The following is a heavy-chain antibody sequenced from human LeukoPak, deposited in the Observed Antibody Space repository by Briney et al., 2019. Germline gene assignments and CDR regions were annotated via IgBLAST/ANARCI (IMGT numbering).Heavy chain of an antibody. CDR2: IRRDGRSK. J-gene: IGHJ4*02. CDR1: GFTFTDFG. D-gene: IGHD4-17*01. V-gene: IGHV3-30*02. CDR3: AKDRGGYGDDC. Sequence: GGSLRLSCAASGFTFTDFGMHWVRQAPGKGLDWVSHIRRDGRSKFYAESVNGRFTISRDNSKNTLYLQKDSLGDEDATVYYCAKDRGGYGDDCWGQGTLVTVST.